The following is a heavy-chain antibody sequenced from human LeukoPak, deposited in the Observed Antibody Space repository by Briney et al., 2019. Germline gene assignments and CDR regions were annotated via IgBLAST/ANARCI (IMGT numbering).Heavy chain of an antibody. D-gene: IGHD3-10*01. V-gene: IGHV1-2*06. CDR2: INPNSGGT. CDR3: ARWRFGGSDYYFDY. Sequence: ASVKVSCKASGYTFTGYYMQWVRQAPGQGLEWMGRINPNSGGTNYAQKFQGRVTMTRDTSISTAYMELSRLRSDDTAVYYCARWRFGGSDYYFDYWGHGTQVTVSS. J-gene: IGHJ4*01. CDR1: GYTFTGYY.